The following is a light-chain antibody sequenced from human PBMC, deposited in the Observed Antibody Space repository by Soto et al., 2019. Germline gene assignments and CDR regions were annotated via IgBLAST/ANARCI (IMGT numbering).Light chain of an antibody. CDR2: GAS. CDR1: QSVSSN. V-gene: IGKV3-15*01. CDR3: QQRSNWPPIT. J-gene: IGKJ5*01. Sequence: EITMTQSPATLSVSPGERVTLSCRASQSVSSNLAWYQQKPGQAPRLLIHGASTRATGVPARFSGSGSGTEFTLTISSLQSEDFAIYYCQQRSNWPPITFGQGTRLEIK.